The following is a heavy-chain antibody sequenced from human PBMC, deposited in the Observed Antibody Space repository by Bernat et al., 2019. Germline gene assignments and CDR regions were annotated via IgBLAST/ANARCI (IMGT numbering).Heavy chain of an antibody. J-gene: IGHJ5*02. D-gene: IGHD1-26*01. CDR2: IKGAGSSA. CDR1: GFTFSAYW. V-gene: IGHV3-74*01. Sequence: EVQLVESGGGLVQTGGSLRLSCAASGFTFSAYWMHWVRQAPGEGLIWVSRIKGAGSSATYADSGNGRFTISRDNAKNTLYLQMNSLRVEDTAIYYCAKPVGVAYNWFDPWGQGTLVTVSS. CDR3: AKPVGVAYNWFDP.